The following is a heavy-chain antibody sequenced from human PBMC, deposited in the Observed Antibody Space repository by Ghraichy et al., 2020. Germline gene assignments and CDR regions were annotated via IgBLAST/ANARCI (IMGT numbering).Heavy chain of an antibody. Sequence: GGSLRLSCSASGFTFSRYWMTWVRQAPGKGLEWVANIKQDESTRNYVDSVKGRFTISRDNTKNSLFLQLNSLRADDTAVYYCARDGGNCSSTKCLDAFDIWGQGTMVTVSS. CDR3: ARDGGNCSSTKCLDAFDI. CDR1: GFTFSRYW. D-gene: IGHD2-2*01. CDR2: IKQDESTR. V-gene: IGHV3-7*04. J-gene: IGHJ3*02.